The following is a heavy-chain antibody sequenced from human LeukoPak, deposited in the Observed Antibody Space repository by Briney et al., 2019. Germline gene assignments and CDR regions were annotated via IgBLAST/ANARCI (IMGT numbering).Heavy chain of an antibody. D-gene: IGHD1-7*01. CDR2: ISAYNGNT. J-gene: IGHJ4*02. Sequence: ASVKVSCRASGYTFTSYAMHWVRQAPGQRLEWMGWISAYNGNTNYAQKLQGRVTMTTDTSTSTAYMELRSLRSDDTAVYYCAREPNWNYRCYFDYWGQGTLVTVSS. CDR1: GYTFTSYA. V-gene: IGHV1-18*01. CDR3: AREPNWNYRCYFDY.